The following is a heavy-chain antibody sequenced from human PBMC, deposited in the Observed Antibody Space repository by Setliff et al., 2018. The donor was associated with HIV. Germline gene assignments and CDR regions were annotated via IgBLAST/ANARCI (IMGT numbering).Heavy chain of an antibody. CDR3: ARLKGYSSGWYFDY. CDR2: IHYSGSS. D-gene: IGHD6-19*01. V-gene: IGHV4-59*11. Sequence: PSETLSLTCTVSGGSITGHYWSWIRQPPGKGLEWIGYIHYSGSSNYNPSLKSRVTISVDTAKSQFPLKLSSVTAADTAVYYCARLKGYSSGWYFDYWGQGTLVTVSS. CDR1: GGSITGHY. J-gene: IGHJ4*02.